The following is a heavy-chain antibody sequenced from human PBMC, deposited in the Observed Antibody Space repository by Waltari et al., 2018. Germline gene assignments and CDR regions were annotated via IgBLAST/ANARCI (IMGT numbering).Heavy chain of an antibody. CDR1: GGSISSYY. J-gene: IGHJ6*03. V-gene: IGHV4-4*07. CDR3: ARDSQQLGYYYYYMDV. CDR2: IYTSGST. D-gene: IGHD6-13*01. Sequence: QVQLQESGPGLVKPSETLSLTCTVSGGSISSYYWSWIRQPAGKGLEWIGRIYTSGSTNYNPSLKSRATMSVDTSKNQFSLKLSSVTAADTAVYYCARDSQQLGYYYYYMDVWGKGTTVTVSS.